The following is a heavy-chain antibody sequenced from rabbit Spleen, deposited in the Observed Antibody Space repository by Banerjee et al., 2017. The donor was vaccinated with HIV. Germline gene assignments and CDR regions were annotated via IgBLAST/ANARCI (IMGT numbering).Heavy chain of an antibody. J-gene: IGHJ4*01. CDR1: GIDFSSYYY. V-gene: IGHV1S45*01. Sequence: QEQLVESGGGLVQPGESLKLSCKASGIDFSSYYYMCWVRQAPGKGLEWIACIYGGDGYSTAYASWAKGRFTFSKTSSTTVTLQMTSLTVADTATYFCARDLDGVIGWNFGWWGPGTLVTVS. CDR3: ARDLDGVIGWNFGW. CDR2: IYGGDGYST. D-gene: IGHD4-1*01.